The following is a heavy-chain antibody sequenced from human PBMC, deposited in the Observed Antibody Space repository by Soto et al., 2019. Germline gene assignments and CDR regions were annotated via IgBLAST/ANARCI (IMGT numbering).Heavy chain of an antibody. Sequence: EVQLVESGGGLVQPGGSLRLSCAASGFTVSSNYMSWVRQAPGKGLEWVSVIYSGGSTYYADSVKGRFTISRDNSKNTLYLQMNSLRAEDTAVYYCARGYESYCEVYYFDYWGQGTLVTVSS. CDR2: IYSGGST. J-gene: IGHJ4*02. D-gene: IGHD1-26*01. CDR1: GFTVSSNY. CDR3: ARGYESYCEVYYFDY. V-gene: IGHV3-66*01.